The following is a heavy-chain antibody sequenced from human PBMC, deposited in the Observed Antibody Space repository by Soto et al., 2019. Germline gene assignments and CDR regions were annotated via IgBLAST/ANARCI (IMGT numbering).Heavy chain of an antibody. CDR1: GFTFSNFG. CDR2: ISADGRDK. CDR3: TKGSEVARQELDY. D-gene: IGHD3-3*01. V-gene: IGHV3-30*18. Sequence: QVQLVESGGGVVQPGRCLRLSCAASGFTFSNFGMHWGRQAPGKGLEWVAAISADGRDKYFSDSVKGQFTMSRDNSKKTLFLQMNSLRVEETAVYYCTKGSEVARQELDYWGQATLITVAS. J-gene: IGHJ4*02.